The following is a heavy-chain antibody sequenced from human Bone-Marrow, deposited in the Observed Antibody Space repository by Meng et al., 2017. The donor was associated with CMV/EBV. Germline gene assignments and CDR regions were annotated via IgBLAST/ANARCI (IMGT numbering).Heavy chain of an antibody. J-gene: IGHJ6*02. CDR3: AKDAAMVSNYYYYGMDF. CDR1: GFTFSSYS. CDR2: IRYDGSNK. Sequence: GGSLRLSCAASGFTFSSYSMHWVRQAPGKGLEWVAFIRYDGSNKYYADSVKGRFTISRDNSKNTLYLQMNSLRAEDTAVYYCAKDAAMVSNYYYYGMDFWGQGTTVTVSS. V-gene: IGHV3-30*02. D-gene: IGHD5-18*01.